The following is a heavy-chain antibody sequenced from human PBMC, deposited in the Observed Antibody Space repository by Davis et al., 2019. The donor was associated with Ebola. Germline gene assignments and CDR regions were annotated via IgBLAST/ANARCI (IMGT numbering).Heavy chain of an antibody. CDR3: ARASPLAAAGTFDP. V-gene: IGHV1-46*01. J-gene: IGHJ5*02. CDR1: GYTFTRYY. D-gene: IGHD6-13*01. CDR2: INPSGGST. Sequence: ASVKVSCKASGYTFTRYYMHWVRQAPGQWLEWMGIINPSGGSTSYAQKFQGRVTMTRDTSTSTVYMELSSLRSDDTAVYYCARASPLAAAGTFDPWGQGTLVTVSS.